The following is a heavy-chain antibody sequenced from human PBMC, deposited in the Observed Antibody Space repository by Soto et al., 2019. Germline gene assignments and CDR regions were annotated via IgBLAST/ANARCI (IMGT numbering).Heavy chain of an antibody. D-gene: IGHD6-19*01. V-gene: IGHV5-10-1*01. CDR2: IDPSDSYT. CDR3: AGQLHHGYSSSYYVMDV. Sequence: GESLKISCKGSGYSFTSYWISWVRQMPGKGLEWMGRIDPSDSYTNYSPSFQGHVTISADKSISTAYLQWSSLKASDTAMYYCAGQLHHGYSSSYYVMDVWGQGTTVTVSS. CDR1: GYSFTSYW. J-gene: IGHJ6*02.